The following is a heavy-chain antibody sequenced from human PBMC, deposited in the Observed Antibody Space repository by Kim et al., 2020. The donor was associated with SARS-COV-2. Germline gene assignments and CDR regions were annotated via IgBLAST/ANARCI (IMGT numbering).Heavy chain of an antibody. V-gene: IGHV3-33*01. Sequence: GGSLRLSCAASGFTFSTYGMHWVRQAPGKGLEWVAAIWYDGSNKYYADSVKGRFTISRDNSKNTLYLQMNSLRAEDTAVYYCARDSCSSSSCYSYYYHYYMDGWGKGTTVTVSS. D-gene: IGHD2-2*01. CDR2: IWYDGSNK. CDR3: ARDSCSSSSCYSYYYHYYMDG. CDR1: GFTFSTYG. J-gene: IGHJ6*03.